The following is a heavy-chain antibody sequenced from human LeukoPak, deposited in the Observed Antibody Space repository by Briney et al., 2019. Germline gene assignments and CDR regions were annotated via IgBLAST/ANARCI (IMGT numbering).Heavy chain of an antibody. V-gene: IGHV4-59*01. Sequence: SETLSLTCTVSGGSISSYYWSWIRQPPGKGLEWIGYIYYSGSTNNNPSLKSRVTISVDTSKNQFSLKLSSVTAADTAVYYCARDGGWFDPWGQGTLVTVSS. D-gene: IGHD3-16*01. CDR3: ARDGGWFDP. J-gene: IGHJ5*02. CDR2: IYYSGST. CDR1: GGSISSYY.